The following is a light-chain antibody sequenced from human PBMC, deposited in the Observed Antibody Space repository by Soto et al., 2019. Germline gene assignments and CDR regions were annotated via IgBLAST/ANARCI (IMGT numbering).Light chain of an antibody. J-gene: IGLJ3*02. Sequence: QSALTQPASVSGSPGQSITISCTGTTSDVGGYNYVSWYQQHPGKAPKLMIYEVNNRPSGVSNRFSGSKSGNTASLTISGLQADDEADYYCSSYTNSFTWVFGGGTKLTVL. V-gene: IGLV2-14*01. CDR1: TSDVGGYNY. CDR2: EVN. CDR3: SSYTNSFTWV.